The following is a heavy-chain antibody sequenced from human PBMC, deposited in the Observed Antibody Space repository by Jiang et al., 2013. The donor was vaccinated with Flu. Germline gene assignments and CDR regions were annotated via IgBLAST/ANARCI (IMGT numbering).Heavy chain of an antibody. V-gene: IGHV1-18*04. J-gene: IGHJ4*02. CDR3: ARDLGPHQYYDILTGYFDY. Sequence: SGAEVKKPGASVKVSCKASGYTFTSYGISWVRQAPGQGLEWMGWISAYNGNTNYAQKLQGRVTMTTDTSTSTAYMELRSLRSDDTAVYYCARDLGPHQYYDILTGYFDYWGQGTLVTVSS. CDR2: ISAYNGNT. D-gene: IGHD3-9*01. CDR1: GYTFTSYG.